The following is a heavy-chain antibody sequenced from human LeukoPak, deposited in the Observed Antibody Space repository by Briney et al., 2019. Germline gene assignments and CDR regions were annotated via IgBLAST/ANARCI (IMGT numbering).Heavy chain of an antibody. J-gene: IGHJ4*02. CDR3: ARERLGGSYYRPVDY. Sequence: SETLSLTCTVSGGSITNGGYYWSWIRQPAGKGLEWIGRIYTTGNTNYNPSLKSRVTISLDTSKNQFSLELSSVSAEDTALYYCARERLGGSYYRPVDYWGQGTLVTVSS. V-gene: IGHV4-61*02. CDR2: IYTTGNT. CDR1: GGSITNGGYY. D-gene: IGHD1-26*01.